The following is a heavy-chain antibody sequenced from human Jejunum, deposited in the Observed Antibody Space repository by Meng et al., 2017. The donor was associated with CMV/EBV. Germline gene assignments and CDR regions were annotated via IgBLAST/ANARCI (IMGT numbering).Heavy chain of an antibody. D-gene: IGHD5-24*01. CDR1: GGSLTGSY. Sequence: GGSLTGSYWSWIRQSPEKGLEWIGEISHTGSTNYNPSLRSRVLLSVGTSTNQISLKLRSVTAADAAVYYCARGMADRETTTYVDYWGQGTLVTVSS. V-gene: IGHV4-34*01. CDR3: ARGMADRETTTYVDY. CDR2: ISHTGST. J-gene: IGHJ4*02.